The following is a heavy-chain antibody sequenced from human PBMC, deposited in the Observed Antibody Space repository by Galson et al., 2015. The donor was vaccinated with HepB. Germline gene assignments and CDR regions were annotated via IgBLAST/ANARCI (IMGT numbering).Heavy chain of an antibody. V-gene: IGHV1-8*01. D-gene: IGHD7-27*01. CDR3: ARGPPNWGYDY. Sequence: SVKVSCKASGYTFSSYDINWVRQATGQGLEWMGWMSPNSGNTDYAQKFQGRVTMTRNTSISAAYMELSSLTSEDTAVYYCARGPPNWGYDYWGQGTLVTVSS. CDR2: MSPNSGNT. J-gene: IGHJ4*02. CDR1: GYTFSSYD.